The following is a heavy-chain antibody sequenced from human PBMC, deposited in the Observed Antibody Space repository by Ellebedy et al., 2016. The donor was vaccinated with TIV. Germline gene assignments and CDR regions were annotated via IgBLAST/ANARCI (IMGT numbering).Heavy chain of an antibody. J-gene: IGHJ4*02. CDR2: IGTVGDT. V-gene: IGHV3-13*01. CDR1: GFTFSSYD. CDR3: ARGGVVTTVSMYYFDY. Sequence: GESLKISCAASGFTFSSYDMHWVRQATGKGLEWVSAIGTVGDTYYPGSVKGRFTISRENAKNSLYLQMNSLSAEDTAVYYCARGGVVTTVSMYYFDYWGQGTLVTVSS. D-gene: IGHD2-21*02.